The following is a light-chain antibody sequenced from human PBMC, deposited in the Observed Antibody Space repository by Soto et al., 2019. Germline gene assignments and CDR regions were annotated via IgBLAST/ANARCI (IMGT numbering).Light chain of an antibody. CDR1: QSISNW. CDR2: KAS. J-gene: IGKJ1*01. CDR3: QQYNSYSPRA. V-gene: IGKV1-5*03. Sequence: DIQMTQSPSTLSAFVGDRVTITCRASQSISNWLAWYQQKPGKAPKLLIYKASSLESGVPSRFSGSGSGTEFTLTISSLQPDDFATYYCQQYNSYSPRAFGQGTKVDIK.